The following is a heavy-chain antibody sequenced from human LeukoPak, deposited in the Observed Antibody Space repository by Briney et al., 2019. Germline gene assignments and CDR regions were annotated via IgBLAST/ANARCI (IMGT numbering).Heavy chain of an antibody. J-gene: IGHJ4*02. Sequence: SETLSLTCAVYGGSFSGYYWSWIRQPPGKGLEWIGEMNHSGSTNYNPSLKSRVTISVDTSKNQFSLKLSSVTAADTAVYYCARVRTPLYDSSGYYYKWGQGTLVTVSS. CDR3: ARVRTPLYDSSGYYYK. V-gene: IGHV4-34*01. CDR2: MNHSGST. CDR1: GGSFSGYY. D-gene: IGHD3-22*01.